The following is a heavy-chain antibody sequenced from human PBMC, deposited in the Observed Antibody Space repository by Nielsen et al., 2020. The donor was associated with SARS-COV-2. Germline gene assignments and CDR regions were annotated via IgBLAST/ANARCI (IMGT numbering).Heavy chain of an antibody. J-gene: IGHJ6*02. CDR3: ARERVGGITIFGVVTRYGMDV. CDR1: GASISSSSYY. CDR2: IFYTGST. D-gene: IGHD3-3*01. V-gene: IGHV4-39*07. Sequence: SETLSLTCTVSGASISSSSYYWGWIRQTPEKGLEWIGHIFYTGSTDYNPSLKSRVTISVDTSKNQFSLKLSSVTAADTALYYCARERVGGITIFGVVTRYGMDVWGQGTTVTVSS.